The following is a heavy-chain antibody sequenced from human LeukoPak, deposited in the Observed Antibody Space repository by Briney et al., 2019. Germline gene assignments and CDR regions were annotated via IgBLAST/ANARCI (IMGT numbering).Heavy chain of an antibody. D-gene: IGHD6-13*01. CDR3: ARGIAAAGGLRMDV. CDR2: IYYSGST. Sequence: SETLSLTCTVSGGSISSYYWSWIRQPPGKGLEWIGYIYYSGSTNYNPSLKSRVTISVDTSKNQFSLKLSSVTAADTAVYYCARGIAAAGGLRMDVWGKGTTVTVSS. CDR1: GGSISSYY. J-gene: IGHJ6*03. V-gene: IGHV4-59*01.